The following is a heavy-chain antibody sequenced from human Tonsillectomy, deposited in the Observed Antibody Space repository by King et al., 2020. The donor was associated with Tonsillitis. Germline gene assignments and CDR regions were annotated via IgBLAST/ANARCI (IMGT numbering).Heavy chain of an antibody. CDR1: GFTFSTYG. Sequence: VQLVESGGGVVQPGRSLRLSCAASGFTFSTYGMHWVRQAPGKGLEWVALISYDGTNKYYADSVKGRFTISRDNSKNTLYLQMNSLRAEDTAVYFCAKDQYPNTAGYYFDYWGQGTLVTVSS. J-gene: IGHJ4*02. V-gene: IGHV3-30*18. CDR2: ISYDGTNK. D-gene: IGHD5-18*01. CDR3: AKDQYPNTAGYYFDY.